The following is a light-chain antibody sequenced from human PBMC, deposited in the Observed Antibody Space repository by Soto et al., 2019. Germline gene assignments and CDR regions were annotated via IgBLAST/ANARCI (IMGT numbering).Light chain of an antibody. CDR2: DAY. Sequence: EIVLTQSPATLSLSPGERVTLSCRASQTLGNSLAWYQQKPGQPPRLLIYDAYARATGIPARFSGSGSGTDFTLTISSIETEDFGIYYCQQRSSWPLTFGGGTKVEIK. J-gene: IGKJ4*01. CDR1: QTLGNS. V-gene: IGKV3-11*01. CDR3: QQRSSWPLT.